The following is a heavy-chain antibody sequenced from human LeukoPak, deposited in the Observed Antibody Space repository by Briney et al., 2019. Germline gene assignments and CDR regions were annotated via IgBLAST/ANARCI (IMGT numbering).Heavy chain of an antibody. J-gene: IGHJ4*02. CDR1: GYTLTELS. CDR3: ATDLGGDSSGYYNY. V-gene: IGHV1-24*01. CDR2: FDPEDGET. D-gene: IGHD3-22*01. Sequence: ASVKVSCXVSGYTLTELSMRWVRQAPGKGLVWMGGFDPEDGETIYAQKFQGRVTMTEDTSTDTAYMELSSLRSEDTAVYYCATDLGGDSSGYYNYWGQGTLVTVSS.